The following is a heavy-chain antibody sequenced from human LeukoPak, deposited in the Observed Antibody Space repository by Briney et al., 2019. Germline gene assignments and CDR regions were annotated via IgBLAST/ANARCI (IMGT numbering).Heavy chain of an antibody. CDR2: IFGRGGSP. D-gene: IGHD5-18*01. CDR1: GFTFVSHA. J-gene: IGHJ4*02. V-gene: IGHV3-23*01. Sequence: GGSLRHSCDASGFTFVSHAMYWVREAPGEGLEWVAGIFGRGGSPHYADPVKGRFTISRDNSRNTVYLQINSLRDEDTAVYYCGKTTVGYSSGQKPAWPVDYWGQGTLVTVSS. CDR3: GKTTVGYSSGQKPAWPVDY.